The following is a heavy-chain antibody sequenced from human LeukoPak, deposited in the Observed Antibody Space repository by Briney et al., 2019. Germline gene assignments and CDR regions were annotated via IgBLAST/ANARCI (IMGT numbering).Heavy chain of an antibody. CDR1: GGSISSSSYY. J-gene: IGHJ4*02. CDR2: IYYSGST. CDR3: ARGVVATRAFDY. V-gene: IGHV4-39*07. Sequence: TSETLSLTCTVSGGSISSSSYYWGWIRQPPGKGLEWIGSIYYSGSTYYNPSLKSRVTISVDTSKNQFSLKLSSVTAADTAVYYCARGVVATRAFDYWGQGTLVTVSS. D-gene: IGHD5-12*01.